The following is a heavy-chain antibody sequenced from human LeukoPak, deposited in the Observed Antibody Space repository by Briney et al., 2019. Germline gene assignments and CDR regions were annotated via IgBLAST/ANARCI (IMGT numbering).Heavy chain of an antibody. CDR3: AREGITIFGVVNEASHQKDDAFDI. CDR1: GYTFTSYD. J-gene: IGHJ3*02. CDR2: IIPIFGTA. D-gene: IGHD3-3*01. Sequence: ASVKVSCKASGYTFTSYDINWVRQATGQGLEWMGGIIPIFGTANYAQKFQGRVTITADESTSTAYMELSSLRSEDTAVYYCAREGITIFGVVNEASHQKDDAFDIWGQGTMVTVSS. V-gene: IGHV1-69*13.